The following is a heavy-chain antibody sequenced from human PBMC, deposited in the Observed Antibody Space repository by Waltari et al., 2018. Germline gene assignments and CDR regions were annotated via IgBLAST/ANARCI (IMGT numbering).Heavy chain of an antibody. CDR2: IWYDGSNK. D-gene: IGHD3-3*02. CDR3: ARDRAIAFRFDY. Sequence: QVQLVESGGGVVQPGRSLRLSCAASGFTFSSYGMHWVRQAPGKGLGWVAVIWYDGSNKYYADSVKGRFTISRDNSKNTLYLQMNSLRAEDTAVYYCARDRAIAFRFDYWGQGTLVTVSS. V-gene: IGHV3-33*01. J-gene: IGHJ4*02. CDR1: GFTFSSYG.